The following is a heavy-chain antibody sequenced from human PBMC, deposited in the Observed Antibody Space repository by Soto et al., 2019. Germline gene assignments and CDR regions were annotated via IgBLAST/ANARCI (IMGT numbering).Heavy chain of an antibody. J-gene: IGHJ3*02. CDR2: IDWDDDK. D-gene: IGHD5-12*01. CDR1: GFPRSTSGMC. V-gene: IGHV2-70*01. Sequence: GPTLVNPTQTLTLTCTFSGFPRSTSGMCVSCIRQPPGKALEWIALIDWDDDKYYSTSLKTRLTISKDTSKNQVVLTMTNLDPVDTATYYCARAPGVDNAFDIWGQGTMVTVSS. CDR3: ARAPGVDNAFDI.